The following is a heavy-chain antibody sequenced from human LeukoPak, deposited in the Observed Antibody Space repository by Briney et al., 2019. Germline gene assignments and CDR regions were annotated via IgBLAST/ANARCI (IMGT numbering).Heavy chain of an antibody. CDR2: MNPNSGNT. V-gene: IGHV1-8*01. D-gene: IGHD3-10*01. CDR3: ATDLRNFGGFDY. CDR1: GYTFTSYD. Sequence: GASVKVSCKASGYTFTSYDINWVRQATGQGLEWMGWMNPNSGNTGYAQKFQGRVTMTEDTSTDTAYMELSSLRSEDTAVYYCATDLRNFGGFDYWGQGTLVTVSS. J-gene: IGHJ4*02.